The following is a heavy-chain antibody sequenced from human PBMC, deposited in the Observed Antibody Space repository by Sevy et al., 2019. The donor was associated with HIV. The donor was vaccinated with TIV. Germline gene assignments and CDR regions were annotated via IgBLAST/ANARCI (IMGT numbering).Heavy chain of an antibody. V-gene: IGHV3-7*01. J-gene: IGHJ2*01. CDR3: ATLRGLHAGSSRTYWYFDL. Sequence: GGSLRLSCAASGFSFNNFWMTWVRQAPGKGLEWVANIKQDGSQTYYADSVKGRFTISRDNARNSLYLQMNSLRVEDTAVYYCATLRGLHAGSSRTYWYFDLWGRGTLVTVSS. CDR1: GFSFNNFW. CDR2: IKQDGSQT. D-gene: IGHD1-26*01.